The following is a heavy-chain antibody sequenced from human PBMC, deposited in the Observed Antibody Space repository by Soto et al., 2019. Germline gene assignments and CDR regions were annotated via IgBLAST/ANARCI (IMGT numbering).Heavy chain of an antibody. CDR2: ISAYNGNT. CDR1: GYTFTSYG. D-gene: IGHD6-13*01. J-gene: IGHJ4*02. V-gene: IGHV1-18*01. Sequence: QVQLVQSGAEVKKPGASVKVSCKASGYTFTSYGIIWVRQAPGQGLEWMGWISAYNGNTNYAQKLQGRVTMTTDTPTSTAYMELRCVRSDDTAVYYCARDGYSTNFASWGQGTLVTVPS. CDR3: ARDGYSTNFAS.